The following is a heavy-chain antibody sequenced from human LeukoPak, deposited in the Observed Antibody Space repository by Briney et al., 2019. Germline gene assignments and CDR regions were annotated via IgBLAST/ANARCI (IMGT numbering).Heavy chain of an antibody. J-gene: IGHJ4*02. CDR2: IFYSGNT. CDR3: ARHRSKWLQSSFDY. Sequence: SETLSLTCTVSGGSISSSSYYWGWVRQPPGKGLEWIGSIFYSGNTYDNPSLKSRVTISVDTSKNQFSLKLNSVTAADTAVYYCARHRSKWLQSSFDYWGQGTLVTVSS. CDR1: GGSISSSSYY. D-gene: IGHD5-24*01. V-gene: IGHV4-39*01.